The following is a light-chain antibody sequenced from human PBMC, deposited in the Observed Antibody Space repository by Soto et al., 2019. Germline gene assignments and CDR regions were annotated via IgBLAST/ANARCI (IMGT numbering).Light chain of an antibody. Sequence: EIVLTQSPGTLSLSPGERATLSCRASQSVSSSYLAWYQQKPGQAPRLLIYGASSRATGIPDRFSGSGSGTDFTLTISRLEPEDFAGYYCQQYGSSRWTFGQGTKEEIK. V-gene: IGKV3-20*01. CDR3: QQYGSSRWT. CDR2: GAS. CDR1: QSVSSSY. J-gene: IGKJ1*01.